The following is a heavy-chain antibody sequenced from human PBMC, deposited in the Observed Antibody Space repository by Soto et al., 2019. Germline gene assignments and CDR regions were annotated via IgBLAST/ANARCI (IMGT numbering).Heavy chain of an antibody. CDR3: AKDQSVVATIWSLYDGMDV. V-gene: IGHV4-34*01. J-gene: IGHJ6*02. Sequence: PSETLSLTCAVYGGSFSGYYWSWIRQPPGKGLEWIGEINHSGSTNYNPSLKSRVTISVDTSKNQFSLKLSSVTAADTAVYYCAKDQSVVATIWSLYDGMDVWGQGTTVTVSS. D-gene: IGHD5-12*01. CDR1: GGSFSGYY. CDR2: INHSGST.